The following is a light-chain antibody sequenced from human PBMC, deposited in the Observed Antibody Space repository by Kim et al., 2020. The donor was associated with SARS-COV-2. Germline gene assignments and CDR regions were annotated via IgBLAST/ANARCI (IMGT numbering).Light chain of an antibody. J-gene: IGKJ2*01. V-gene: IGKV3-20*01. Sequence: SPGERATLSCRASQSVSRNYVAWYQQKLGQTPRLLIYGASTRAPGIPDRFSGSGSGADFTLTISSLGPEDFAVYYCQHYGGSRYTFGQGTKLEI. CDR2: GAS. CDR3: QHYGGSRYT. CDR1: QSVSRNY.